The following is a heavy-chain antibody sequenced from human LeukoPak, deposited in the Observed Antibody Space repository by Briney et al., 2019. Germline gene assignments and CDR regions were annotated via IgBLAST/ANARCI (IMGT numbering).Heavy chain of an antibody. J-gene: IGHJ4*02. CDR2: ISPNSGDT. D-gene: IGHD2-21*02. Sequence: ASVKVSCKASGYTFSDYHMHWVRQAPGHGLEWMGWISPNSGDTKFAQKFRGRVTMTRDTSISTAYMDLSRLRSDDTAVYYCARGKTTVYCGGDCYAFDYWGQGSLVTVSS. CDR3: ARGKTTVYCGGDCYAFDY. CDR1: GYTFSDYH. V-gene: IGHV1-2*02.